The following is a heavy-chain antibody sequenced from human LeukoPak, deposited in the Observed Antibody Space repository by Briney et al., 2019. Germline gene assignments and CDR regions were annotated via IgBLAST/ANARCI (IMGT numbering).Heavy chain of an antibody. CDR2: ISSSSSTI. CDR1: GFTFSSYS. CDR3: AREMGYGDYGTGWFDP. Sequence: GGSLRLSCAASGFTFSSYSMNWVRQAPGKGLEWVSYISSSSSTIYYADSVKGRFTISRDNAKNSLYLQMNSLRAEDTAVYYCAREMGYGDYGTGWFDPWGQGTLVTVSS. D-gene: IGHD4-17*01. J-gene: IGHJ5*02. V-gene: IGHV3-48*04.